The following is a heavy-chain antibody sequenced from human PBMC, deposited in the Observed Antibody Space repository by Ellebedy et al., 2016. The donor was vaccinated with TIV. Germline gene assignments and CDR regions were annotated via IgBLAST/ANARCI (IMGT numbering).Heavy chain of an antibody. D-gene: IGHD1-7*01. Sequence: PGGSLRLSCAASGFTFTNFAMHWVRQPPGKGLEWVAFIWYDGSDKYYGDSVTVRFTIYRDNSKDTVYLQMNTLGAEDTAVYYCARDPGTLHTRKPFFVDSWGQGTLVSVSS. J-gene: IGHJ4*02. V-gene: IGHV3-33*08. CDR3: ARDPGTLHTRKPFFVDS. CDR1: GFTFTNFA. CDR2: IWYDGSDK.